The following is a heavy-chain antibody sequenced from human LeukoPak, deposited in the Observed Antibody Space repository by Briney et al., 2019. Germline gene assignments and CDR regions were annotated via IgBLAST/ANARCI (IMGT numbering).Heavy chain of an antibody. CDR1: GFTFSSYA. D-gene: IGHD3-22*01. CDR2: ISYDGSNK. V-gene: IGHV3-30-3*02. J-gene: IGHJ4*02. CDR3: AKDYYDSSGYVDY. Sequence: GGSLRLSCAASGFTFSSYAMHWVRQAPGKGLEWVAVISYDGSNKYYADSVKGRFTISRDNSKNTLYLQMNSLRAEDTAVYYCAKDYYDSSGYVDYWGQGTLVTVSS.